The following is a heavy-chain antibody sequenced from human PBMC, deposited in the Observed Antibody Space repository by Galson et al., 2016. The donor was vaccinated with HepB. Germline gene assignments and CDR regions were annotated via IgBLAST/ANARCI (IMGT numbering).Heavy chain of an antibody. V-gene: IGHV1-18*01. CDR1: GYTFTNYA. CDR2: ISAYNGNT. Sequence: SVKVSCKASGYTFTNYAITWVRQAPGQGLEWMGWISAYNGNTNYAQKLQGRVTMTTDTSTRTAYMELRSLTSDDTAVYYCARGDIGQLENYHYYGIDVWGQGTPVTVSS. D-gene: IGHD6-13*01. CDR3: ARGDIGQLENYHYYGIDV. J-gene: IGHJ6*02.